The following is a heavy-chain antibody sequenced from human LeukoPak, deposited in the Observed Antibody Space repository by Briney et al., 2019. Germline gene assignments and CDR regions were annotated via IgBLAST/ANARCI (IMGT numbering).Heavy chain of an antibody. J-gene: IGHJ4*02. V-gene: IGHV1-18*01. CDR3: ARVPGLRLGELSFDY. Sequence: ASVKVSCKASGYTFTSYGISWVRQAPGQGLEWMGWISAYNGNTNYAQKLQGRVTMTTDTSTSTAYMELRSLGSDDTAVYYCARVPGLRLGELSFDYWGQGTLVTVSS. CDR2: ISAYNGNT. D-gene: IGHD3-16*02. CDR1: GYTFTSYG.